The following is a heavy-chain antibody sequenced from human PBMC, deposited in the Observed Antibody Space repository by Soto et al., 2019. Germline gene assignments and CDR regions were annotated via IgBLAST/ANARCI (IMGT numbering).Heavy chain of an antibody. CDR3: TVDLSPPEGPSYPIDY. CDR2: MKNNWAT. D-gene: IGHD3-16*02. CDR1: GFTFNNAW. J-gene: IGHJ4*02. Sequence: EVQLVESGGGLVTPGGSLRLSCVVSGFTFNNAWMNLVRQAPGKGLEWVGRMKNNWATDYAAFVKGRFTFPRDDSRGTLYLQMNSLETEDTAVYYCTVDLSPPEGPSYPIDYWGQGTLVTVSS. V-gene: IGHV3-15*01.